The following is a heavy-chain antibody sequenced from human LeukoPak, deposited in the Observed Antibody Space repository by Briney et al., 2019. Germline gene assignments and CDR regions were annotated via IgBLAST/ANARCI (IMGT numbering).Heavy chain of an antibody. J-gene: IGHJ5*02. V-gene: IGHV3-73*01. CDR2: IRSKTNSYAT. Sequence: GGSLRLSCAASGFSFSGSGVQWARQASGKGLEWVGRIRSKTNSYATAYAASVKGRFTISRDDSRNTAYLQMNSLKAEDTAVYYCTVIVGSPTWGQGTLVTVSS. D-gene: IGHD3-22*01. CDR3: TVIVGSPT. CDR1: GFSFSGSG.